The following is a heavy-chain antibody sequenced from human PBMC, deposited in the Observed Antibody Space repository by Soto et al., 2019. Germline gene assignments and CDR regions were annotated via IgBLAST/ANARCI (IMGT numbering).Heavy chain of an antibody. J-gene: IGHJ4*02. V-gene: IGHV4-31*03. Sequence: SETLSLTCTVSGGSISSGGYLWTWIRQHPGKGLEWIGYIYNNGRADHNPSLKSRLTMSLDTSMKQFSMKLFSVTAADTAVYYCARMKDYYLFIDFWGPGTLVTVSS. CDR2: IYNNGRA. CDR3: ARMKDYYLFIDF. D-gene: IGHD3-10*01. CDR1: GGSISSGGYL.